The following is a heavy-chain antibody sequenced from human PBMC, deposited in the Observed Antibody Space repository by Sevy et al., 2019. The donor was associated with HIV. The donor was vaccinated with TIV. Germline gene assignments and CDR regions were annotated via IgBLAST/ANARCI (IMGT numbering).Heavy chain of an antibody. D-gene: IGHD2-15*01. CDR2: ISTGGRNT. V-gene: IGHV3-23*01. CDR3: AKGYCSGGSCPSDYYYYGLDV. Sequence: GGSLRLSCAASRFTFSSSAMNWVRQVPGKGLEWVSSISTGGRNTYYAYSVEGRFTISRDNSKNTLYLQMNSLRADDPAVYYCAKGYCSGGSCPSDYYYYGLDVWGQGTTVTVSS. J-gene: IGHJ6*02. CDR1: RFTFSSSA.